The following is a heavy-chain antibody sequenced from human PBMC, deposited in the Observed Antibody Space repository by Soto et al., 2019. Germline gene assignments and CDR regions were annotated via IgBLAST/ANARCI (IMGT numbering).Heavy chain of an antibody. V-gene: IGHV1-18*01. CDR3: ARDLGCSGGSCYSTDAFDI. CDR2: ISAYNGNT. J-gene: IGHJ3*02. Sequence: ASVKVSCKASGYTFTSYGISWVRQAPGQGLEWMGWISAYNGNTNYAQKLQGRVTMTTDTSTSTAYMELRSLRSDDTAVYYCARDLGCSGGSCYSTDAFDIWGQGTMVTVSS. D-gene: IGHD2-15*01. CDR1: GYTFTSYG.